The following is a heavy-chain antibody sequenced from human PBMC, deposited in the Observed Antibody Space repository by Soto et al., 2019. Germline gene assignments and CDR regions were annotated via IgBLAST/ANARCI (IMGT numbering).Heavy chain of an antibody. J-gene: IGHJ6*02. D-gene: IGHD6-6*01. CDR1: GFTFGSIS. Sequence: EVQLVESGGGWFQPGGSRRLSFAASGFTFGSISMNWVRQAPGKGLGWVSYISSSSSTIYYADSVKGRFTISRDNAKNSLYLQMNSLRDEDTAVYYCARPEYSSSSYGMDVWGQGTTVTVSS. V-gene: IGHV3-48*02. CDR2: ISSSSSTI. CDR3: ARPEYSSSSYGMDV.